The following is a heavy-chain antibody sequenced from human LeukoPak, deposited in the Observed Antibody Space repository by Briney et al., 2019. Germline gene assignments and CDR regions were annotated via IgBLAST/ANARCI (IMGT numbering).Heavy chain of an antibody. CDR1: GYTFTDFF. CDR2: INPNSGGT. J-gene: IGHJ4*02. CDR3: ARSIVATITPTHY. Sequence: GASVKVSCKASGYTFTDFFIHWVRQAPGQGLEWMGWINPNSGGTNYAQKFQGKITMTRDTSISTAYMELRSDDTAIYYCARSIVATITPTHYWGQGTLVTVSS. D-gene: IGHD5-12*01. V-gene: IGHV1-2*02.